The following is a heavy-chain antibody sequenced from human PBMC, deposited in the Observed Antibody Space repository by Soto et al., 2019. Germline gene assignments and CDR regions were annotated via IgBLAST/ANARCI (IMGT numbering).Heavy chain of an antibody. Sequence: GASVKVSCKASGYTFTSYGISWVRQAPGQGLEWMGWISAYNGNTNYAQKLQGRVTMTTDTSTSTAYMELRSLRSDDTAVYYCARDSKQLVPPDFDYWGQGTLVTVSS. J-gene: IGHJ4*02. CDR2: ISAYNGNT. V-gene: IGHV1-18*01. D-gene: IGHD6-13*01. CDR3: ARDSKQLVPPDFDY. CDR1: GYTFTSYG.